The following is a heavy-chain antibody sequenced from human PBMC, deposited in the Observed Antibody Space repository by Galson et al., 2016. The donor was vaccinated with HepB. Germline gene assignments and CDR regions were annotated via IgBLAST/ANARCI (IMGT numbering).Heavy chain of an antibody. D-gene: IGHD3-10*01. CDR2: IQQVGSEE. J-gene: IGHJ6*02. Sequence: SLRLSCAASGFMFSNYWMTWVRQAPGKGLEWVANIQQVGSEEYYVDSVKGRFTISKDNAKNSLYLQINSLRAEDSAVYYCARLKHYGSGSSYYYYGLDVWGQGTKVTVSS. V-gene: IGHV3-7*03. CDR1: GFMFSNYW. CDR3: ARLKHYGSGSSYYYYGLDV.